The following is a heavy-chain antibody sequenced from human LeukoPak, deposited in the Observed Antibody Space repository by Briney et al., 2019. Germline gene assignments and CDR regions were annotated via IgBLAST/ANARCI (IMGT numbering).Heavy chain of an antibody. CDR2: IYSGGST. V-gene: IGHV3-66*01. CDR1: GFPVSSHY. J-gene: IGHJ5*02. D-gene: IGHD6-13*01. Sequence: GGSLRLSCAASGFPVSSHYISWVRQAPGKGLEWVSVIYSGGSTYYADSVKGRFTISRDNSKNTLYLQMNSLRAEDTAVYYCTKDGLYLAAELNWFDPWGQGTLVTVSS. CDR3: TKDGLYLAAELNWFDP.